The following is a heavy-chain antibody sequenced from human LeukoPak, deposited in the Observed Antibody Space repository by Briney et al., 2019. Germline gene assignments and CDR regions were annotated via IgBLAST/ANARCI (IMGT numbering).Heavy chain of an antibody. CDR2: IYDRGST. Sequence: PSETLSLTCTVSGGSIRSHYWSWTRQPPRKGLEWIGYIYDRGSTNYNPSLNSRVTISVDTSKNQFSRKLSSVTAADTAVYYCARDLGATGYFDYWGQGTLVTVSS. CDR1: GGSIRSHY. CDR3: ARDLGATGYFDY. J-gene: IGHJ4*02. D-gene: IGHD1-26*01. V-gene: IGHV4-59*11.